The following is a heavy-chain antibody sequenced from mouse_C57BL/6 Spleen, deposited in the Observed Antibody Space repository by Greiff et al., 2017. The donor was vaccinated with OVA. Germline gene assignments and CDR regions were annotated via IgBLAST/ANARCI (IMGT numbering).Heavy chain of an antibody. D-gene: IGHD1-2*01. CDR1: GYAFSSSW. J-gene: IGHJ2*01. Sequence: VMLVESGPELVKPGASVKISCKASGYAFSSSWMNWVKQRPGKGLEWIGRIYPGDGDTNYNGKFKGKATLTAAKSSSTAYMQLSSLTSEDSAVYFRARSTLTAVFDYWGQGTTLTVSS. V-gene: IGHV1-82*01. CDR2: IYPGDGDT. CDR3: ARSTLTAVFDY.